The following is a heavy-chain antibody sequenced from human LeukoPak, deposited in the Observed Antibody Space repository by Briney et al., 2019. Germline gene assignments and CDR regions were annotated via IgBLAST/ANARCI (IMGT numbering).Heavy chain of an antibody. CDR3: ARVGGELLPLVC. V-gene: IGHV3-21*01. Sequence: PWGSLTFTCAASGFTISGYNMHWVRQAPGKGLEWVASISGGSNFIHYTDSVKGRLTVSRNNAQNSVYLQMNSLRAEDTALYYCARVGGELLPLVCWGRGPLDTVSS. J-gene: IGHJ4*02. CDR2: ISGGSNFI. D-gene: IGHD1-7*01. CDR1: GFTISGYN.